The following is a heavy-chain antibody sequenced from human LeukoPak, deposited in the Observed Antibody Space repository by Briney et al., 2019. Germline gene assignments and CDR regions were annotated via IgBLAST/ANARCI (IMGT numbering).Heavy chain of an antibody. CDR3: ARVGIVATISEGRNYLDV. CDR2: INPNSGGT. CDR1: GYTFTGYY. Sequence: ASVKVSCKASGYTFTGYYMHWVRQAPGQGLEWMGWINPNSGGTNYAQKFQGRVTMTRDTSISTAYMELSRLRSDDTAVYYCARVGIVATISEGRNYLDVWGKGTTVTVSS. J-gene: IGHJ6*03. V-gene: IGHV1-2*02. D-gene: IGHD5-12*01.